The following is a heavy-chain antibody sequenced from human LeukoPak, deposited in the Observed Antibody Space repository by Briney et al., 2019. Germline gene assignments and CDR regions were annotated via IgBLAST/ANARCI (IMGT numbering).Heavy chain of an antibody. J-gene: IGHJ4*02. CDR3: ARQAEGFDY. CDR1: GGSIGSFY. V-gene: IGHV4-59*01. CDR2: IYYTGST. Sequence: KPSETLSLTCTVSGGSIGSFYWSWIRQPPGKGLEWIGYIYYTGSTNYNLSLKSRVTISVDTSKNQFSLKLSSVTAADTAVYYCARQAEGFDYWGQGTLVTVSS.